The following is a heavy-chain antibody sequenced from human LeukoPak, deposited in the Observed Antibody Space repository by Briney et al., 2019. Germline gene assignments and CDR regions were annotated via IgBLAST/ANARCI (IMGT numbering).Heavy chain of an antibody. Sequence: GGSLRLSCAASAFTVSTNYMNWVRQAPGKGLEWVSVIYSGGNTYYADSVKGRFTISRDNSKNTLYLQMNSLRAEDTAVYYCARGNEGNYFQYWGQGTLVTVSS. CDR3: ARGNEGNYFQY. CDR2: IYSGGNT. V-gene: IGHV3-66*01. CDR1: AFTVSTNY. J-gene: IGHJ4*01. D-gene: IGHD1-1*01.